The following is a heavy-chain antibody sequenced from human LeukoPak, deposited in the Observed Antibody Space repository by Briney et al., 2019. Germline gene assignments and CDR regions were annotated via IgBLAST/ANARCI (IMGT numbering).Heavy chain of an antibody. Sequence: GGSLRLSCAASGFTVSSNYMSWVRQAPGMGLEWVSVISDTGGTTYYADSVKGRFTISRDNSKNTLYLQMNSLRAEDTAVYFCARAAMVRGVDYFDYWGQGTLVTVSS. D-gene: IGHD3-10*01. CDR2: ISDTGGTT. V-gene: IGHV3-53*01. J-gene: IGHJ4*02. CDR3: ARAAMVRGVDYFDY. CDR1: GFTVSSNY.